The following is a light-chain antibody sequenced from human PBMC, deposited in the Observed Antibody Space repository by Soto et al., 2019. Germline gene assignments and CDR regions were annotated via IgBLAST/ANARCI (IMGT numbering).Light chain of an antibody. J-gene: IGKJ5*01. V-gene: IGKV3-20*01. CDR2: AAS. CDR1: QSVSNNY. Sequence: EIVLTQSPGTLSLSPGERATLSCRASQSVSNNYLAWYQQKPGQAPRRLIYAASTRATGIPDRFSGSGSGTDFTLTISRLEPEDFAVYYCQQYGSSPTFGEGTRLEIK. CDR3: QQYGSSPT.